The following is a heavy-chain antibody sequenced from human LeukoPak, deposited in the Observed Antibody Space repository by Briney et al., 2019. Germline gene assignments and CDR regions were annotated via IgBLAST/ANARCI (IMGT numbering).Heavy chain of an antibody. CDR2: FDPEDGET. CDR3: ATSGVVGATYDY. D-gene: IGHD1-26*01. Sequence: ASVKVSCKVSGYTLTELSMHWERQAPGKGLEWMGGFDPEDGETIYAQKFQGRVTMTEDTSTDTAYMELSSLRSEDTAVYYCATSGVVGATYDYWGQGTLVTVSS. CDR1: GYTLTELS. J-gene: IGHJ4*02. V-gene: IGHV1-24*01.